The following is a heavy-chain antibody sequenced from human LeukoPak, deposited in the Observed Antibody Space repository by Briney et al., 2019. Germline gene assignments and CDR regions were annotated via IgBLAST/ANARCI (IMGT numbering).Heavy chain of an antibody. V-gene: IGHV4-61*02. CDR3: AREDYSNYYFDY. D-gene: IGHD4-11*01. Sequence: SETLSLTCTVSGGSISSGSYYWSWIRQTAGKGLEWIGRIYTSGSTNYNPSLKSRVTISVDTSKNQFSLKLSSVTAADTAVYYCAREDYSNYYFDYWGQGTLVTVSS. CDR2: IYTSGST. J-gene: IGHJ4*02. CDR1: GGSISSGSYY.